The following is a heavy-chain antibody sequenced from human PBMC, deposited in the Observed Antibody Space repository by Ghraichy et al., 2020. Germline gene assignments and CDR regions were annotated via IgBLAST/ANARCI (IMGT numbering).Heavy chain of an antibody. CDR1: VYSISSGSY. CDR2: VNHRGTT. V-gene: IGHV4-38-2*02. J-gene: IGHJ5*02. Sequence: SQTLSLTCTVSVYSISSGSYWAWIRQPPGKGLEWIGSVNHRGTTYYKPSLNSRVTMSADTSKNQFSLKVTSVTAADTAVYYCARVDSNGYINLFDPWGQGTLVTVSS. D-gene: IGHD3-22*01. CDR3: ARVDSNGYINLFDP.